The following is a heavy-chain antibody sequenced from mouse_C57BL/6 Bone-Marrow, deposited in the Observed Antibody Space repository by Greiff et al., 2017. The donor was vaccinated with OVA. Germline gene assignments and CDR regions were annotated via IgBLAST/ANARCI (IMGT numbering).Heavy chain of an antibody. V-gene: IGHV5-12*01. Sequence: EVQVVESGGGLVQPGGSLKLSCAASGFTFSDYYMYWVRQTPEKRLEWVAYISNGGGSTYYPDTVKGRFTISRDNAKNTLYLQMSRLKSEDTAMYYCARQRPLAYWGQGTLVTVSA. J-gene: IGHJ3*01. CDR3: ARQRPLAY. CDR2: ISNGGGST. CDR1: GFTFSDYY.